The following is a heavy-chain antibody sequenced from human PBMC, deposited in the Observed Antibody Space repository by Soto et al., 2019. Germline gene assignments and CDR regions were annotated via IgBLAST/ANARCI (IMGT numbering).Heavy chain of an antibody. D-gene: IGHD3-10*01. J-gene: IGHJ4*02. CDR1: GGTFSTYT. V-gene: IGHV1-69*08. CDR2: IIPILNSV. Sequence: ASVKVSCKASGGTFSTYTISWVRQAPGQGLEWMGRIIPILNSVNYAQKFQGRVTITADKTTSTAYMELSSLRSEDTAVYYCVLWFGDPPRFDYPGQGTLVTVSS. CDR3: VLWFGDPPRFDY.